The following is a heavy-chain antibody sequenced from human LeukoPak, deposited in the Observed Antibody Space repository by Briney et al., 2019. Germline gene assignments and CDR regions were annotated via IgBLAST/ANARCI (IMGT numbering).Heavy chain of an antibody. CDR1: GFTFSSYA. J-gene: IGHJ4*02. Sequence: GGSRRLSCAASGFTFSSYAMSWVRQAPGKGLEWVSAISGSGGSTYFADSVKGRCTISRDNSKNTLYLQMNSLRAEDTAVYYCAKSLSNRGARDYFDCWGQGTQVTVSS. CDR3: AKSLSNRGARDYFDC. CDR2: ISGSGGST. V-gene: IGHV3-23*01. D-gene: IGHD1-26*01.